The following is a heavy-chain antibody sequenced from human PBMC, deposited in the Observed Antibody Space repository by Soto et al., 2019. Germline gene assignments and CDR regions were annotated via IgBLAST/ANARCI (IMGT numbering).Heavy chain of an antibody. CDR1: GGSISSYY. CDR2: IYYSGST. V-gene: IGHV4-59*01. CDR3: TRELPTRPFHI. D-gene: IGHD1-26*01. J-gene: IGHJ3*02. Sequence: SETLSLTCTVSGGSISSYYWSWIRQPPGKGLEWIGYIYYSGSTNYNPSLKSRVTISVDTSKNQFSLKLSSVTAADTAVYYCTRELPTRPFHIWGKGTMVTVAS.